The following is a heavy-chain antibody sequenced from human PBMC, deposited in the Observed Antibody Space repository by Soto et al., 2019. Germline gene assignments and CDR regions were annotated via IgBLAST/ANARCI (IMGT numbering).Heavy chain of an antibody. CDR1: GGSFSGYY. CDR3: ARVLVATTPFDY. V-gene: IGHV4-34*01. CDR2: INHSGST. Sequence: QVQLQQWGAGLLKPSETLSLTCAVYGGSFSGYYWSWIRQPPGKGLEWIGEINHSGSTNYNPSLKRRVTISVDTSKNQFSLKLSSVTAADTAVYYCARVLVATTPFDYWGQGTLVTVSS. D-gene: IGHD5-12*01. J-gene: IGHJ4*02.